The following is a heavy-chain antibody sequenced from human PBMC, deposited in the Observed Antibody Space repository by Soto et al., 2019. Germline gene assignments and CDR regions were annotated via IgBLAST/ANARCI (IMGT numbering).Heavy chain of an antibody. CDR2: ISSSSSYI. CDR1: GFTFSSYS. J-gene: IGHJ6*02. V-gene: IGHV3-21*01. Sequence: GGSLRLSCAASGFTFSSYSINWVRQAPGKGLEWVSSISSSSSYIYYADSVKGRFTISRDNAKNSLYLQMNSLRAEDTAVYYCARSIVGAISGMDVWGQGTTVTVSS. D-gene: IGHD1-26*01. CDR3: ARSIVGAISGMDV.